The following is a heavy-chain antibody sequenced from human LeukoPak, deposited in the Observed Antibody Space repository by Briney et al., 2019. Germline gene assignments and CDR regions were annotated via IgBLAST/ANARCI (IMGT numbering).Heavy chain of an antibody. J-gene: IGHJ4*02. V-gene: IGHV1-8*01. CDR3: ARAIRHMVRGVNTQYYFDY. Sequence: ASVKVSCKASGYTFSSYDISWVRQATGQGLEWMGWMNPNTGNTGYVQKFQGRVTMTRSTSISTAYMELSSLRSEDTAMYYCARAIRHMVRGVNTQYYFDYWGQGTLVTVSS. CDR2: MNPNTGNT. D-gene: IGHD3-10*01. CDR1: GYTFSSYD.